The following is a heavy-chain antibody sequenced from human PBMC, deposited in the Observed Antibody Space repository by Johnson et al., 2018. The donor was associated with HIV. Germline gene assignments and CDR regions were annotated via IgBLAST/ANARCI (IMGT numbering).Heavy chain of an antibody. CDR2: ISGSGGST. Sequence: VQLVESGGGLIQPGGSLRLSCAASGFTVSSNYMSWVRQAPGKGLEWVSAISGSGGSTYYADSVKGRFTISRDNSKNTLYLQMNSLRAEDTAVYYCARGDSSSWPTFENDSFDIWGQGTMVTVSS. CDR3: ARGDSSSWPTFENDSFDI. V-gene: IGHV3-23*04. D-gene: IGHD6-13*01. J-gene: IGHJ3*02. CDR1: GFTVSSNY.